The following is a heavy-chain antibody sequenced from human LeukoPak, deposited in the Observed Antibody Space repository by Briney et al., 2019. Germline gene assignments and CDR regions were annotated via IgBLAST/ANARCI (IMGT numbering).Heavy chain of an antibody. J-gene: IGHJ6*02. V-gene: IGHV1-18*01. CDR2: ISAYNGNT. CDR3: ARDRLLWFGDYYGMDV. CDR1: GYTFTSYG. D-gene: IGHD3-10*01. Sequence: ASVKVSCKASGYTFTSYGISWVRQAPGQGLEWMGWISAYNGNTNYAQKLQGRVTMTTDTSTSTAYMELRSLRSDDTAVYYCARDRLLWFGDYYGMDVWGQGTTVTVSS.